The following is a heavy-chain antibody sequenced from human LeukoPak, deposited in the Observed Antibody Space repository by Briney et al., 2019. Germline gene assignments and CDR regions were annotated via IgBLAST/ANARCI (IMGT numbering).Heavy chain of an antibody. J-gene: IGHJ5*02. CDR2: ISSSGSTI. D-gene: IGHD4-17*01. CDR1: GFTFSSYE. Sequence: GGSLRLSCAASGFTFSSYEMNWVRQAPGKGLEWVSYISSSGSTIYYADSVKGRFTISRDNAKNSLYLQMNSLRAEDTAVYYCARTMTTEGFDPWGQGTLVPVSS. V-gene: IGHV3-48*03. CDR3: ARTMTTEGFDP.